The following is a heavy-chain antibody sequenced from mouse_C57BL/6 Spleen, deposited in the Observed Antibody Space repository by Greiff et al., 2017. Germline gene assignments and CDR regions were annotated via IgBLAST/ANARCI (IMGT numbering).Heavy chain of an antibody. V-gene: IGHV1-15*01. Sequence: QVQLQQSGAELVRPGASVTLSCKASGSTFTDYEMHWVKRTPVHGLEWIGAIDPETGGTAYTQKFKGKAILTADKSSSTAYMELRSLTSEDSAVYYCRAYYPHAMDYWGQGTSVTVSS. CDR3: RAYYPHAMDY. CDR1: GSTFTDYE. CDR2: IDPETGGT. J-gene: IGHJ4*01. D-gene: IGHD2-10*01.